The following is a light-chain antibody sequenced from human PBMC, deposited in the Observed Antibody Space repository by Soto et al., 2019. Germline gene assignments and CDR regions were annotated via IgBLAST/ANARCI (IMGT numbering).Light chain of an antibody. CDR3: SSYTTRRTPVV. CDR2: DVS. Sequence: QSALTQPASVSGSPGQSVTISCTGTSSDVGGYNYVSWYQQHPGKAPKFMIYDVSNRPSGVSTRFSGSKSGNTASLTISGPQGEEGADYYCSSYTTRRTPVVIGGGTKLTVL. CDR1: SSDVGGYNY. J-gene: IGLJ2*01. V-gene: IGLV2-14*01.